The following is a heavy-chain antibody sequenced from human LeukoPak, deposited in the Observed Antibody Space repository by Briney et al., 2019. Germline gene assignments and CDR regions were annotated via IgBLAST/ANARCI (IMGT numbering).Heavy chain of an antibody. V-gene: IGHV3-48*04. J-gene: IGHJ3*02. Sequence: GGSLRLSCAASGFTFSSYSMNWVRQAPGKGLEWVSYISSSGSTIYYADSVKGRFTISRDNAKNSLYLQMSSLRAEDTAVYYCARETPEGAFDIWGQGTMVTVSS. CDR3: ARETPEGAFDI. CDR2: ISSSGSTI. CDR1: GFTFSSYS.